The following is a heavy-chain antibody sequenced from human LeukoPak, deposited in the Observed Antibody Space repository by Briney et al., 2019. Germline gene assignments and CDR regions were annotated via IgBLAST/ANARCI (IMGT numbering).Heavy chain of an antibody. CDR1: GFTISDYF. V-gene: IGHV3-7*04. D-gene: IGHD1-1*01. J-gene: IGHJ4*01. CDR3: ARGRPTTTIFDY. CDR2: IKPDGSDR. Sequence: GGSLRPSCAASGFTISDYFMSWVRQAPGKGLEFVAYIKPDGSDRHIVDSLRGRFTISRDNTENSLSLQMSSLRAEDTAVYYCARGRPTTTIFDYWGRGTMVTVSS.